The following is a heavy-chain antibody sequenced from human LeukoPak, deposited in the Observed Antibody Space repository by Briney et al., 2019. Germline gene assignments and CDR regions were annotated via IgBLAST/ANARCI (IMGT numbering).Heavy chain of an antibody. CDR1: GYSISSGYY. V-gene: IGHV4-38-2*02. J-gene: IGHJ5*02. CDR3: TKSSWSLFDP. D-gene: IGHD3-10*01. CDR2: IYHSGST. Sequence: SETLSLTCTVSGYSISSGYYWGWIRQPPGKGPEWIGSIYHSGSTYYNPSLKSRVTISVDTSKNQISLKLSSVTAADTVVYYCTKSSWSLFDPWGQGTLVTVSS.